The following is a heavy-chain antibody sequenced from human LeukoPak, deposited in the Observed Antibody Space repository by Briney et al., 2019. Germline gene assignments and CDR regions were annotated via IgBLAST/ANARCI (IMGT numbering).Heavy chain of an antibody. D-gene: IGHD4-11*01. J-gene: IGHJ6*03. V-gene: IGHV4-4*07. Sequence: PSETLSLTCTVSGGSFSSYYWSWIRQPAGKGLEWIGRIYTSGSTNYNPSLKSRATMSVDTSKKQFSLKLSSVTAADTAVYYCARILRPDYKLNYYYYTDVWGKGTTVTVSS. CDR1: GGSFSSYY. CDR2: IYTSGST. CDR3: ARILRPDYKLNYYYYTDV.